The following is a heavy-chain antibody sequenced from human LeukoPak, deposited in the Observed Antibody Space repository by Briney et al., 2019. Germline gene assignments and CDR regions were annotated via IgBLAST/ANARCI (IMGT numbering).Heavy chain of an antibody. J-gene: IGHJ4*02. CDR2: ISGSGGNT. Sequence: GGSLRLSCAASGFTFSNYAMTWVRQAPGKGLEWVSTISGSGGNTYYADSVKGRFTISRDNSKNTLYVQMNSLRAEDTAVCYCAKGWGYYGSGSLDYWGQGTLVTVSS. CDR1: GFTFSNYA. D-gene: IGHD3-10*01. CDR3: AKGWGYYGSGSLDY. V-gene: IGHV3-23*01.